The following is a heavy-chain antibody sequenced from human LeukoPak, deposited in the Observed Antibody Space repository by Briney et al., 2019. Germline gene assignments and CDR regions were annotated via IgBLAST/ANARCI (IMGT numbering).Heavy chain of an antibody. CDR1: GFTFSSYG. CDR2: ISYDGSNK. J-gene: IGHJ4*02. Sequence: GGSLRLSCAASGFTFSSYGMHWVRQAPGKGLEWVAVISYDGSNKYYADSVKGRFTISRDNSKNTLYLQMNSLRAEDTAVYYRASGEAIVVVVAATVDYWGQGTLVTVSS. D-gene: IGHD2-15*01. V-gene: IGHV3-30*19. CDR3: ASGEAIVVVVAATVDY.